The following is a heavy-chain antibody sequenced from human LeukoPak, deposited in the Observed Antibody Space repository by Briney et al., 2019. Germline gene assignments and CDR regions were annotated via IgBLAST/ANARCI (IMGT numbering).Heavy chain of an antibody. CDR2: MNPNSGNT. D-gene: IGHD6-13*01. CDR1: GYTFTSYD. J-gene: IGHJ4*02. CDR3: AMWDFFYSSRWYYFDY. Sequence: VASVKVSCKASGYTFTSYDINWVRQATGQGLEWMGWMNPNSGNTGYAQKFQGRVTMTRNTSISTAYMELSSLRSEDTAVYYCAMWDFFYSSRWYYFDYWGQGTLVTVSS. V-gene: IGHV1-8*01.